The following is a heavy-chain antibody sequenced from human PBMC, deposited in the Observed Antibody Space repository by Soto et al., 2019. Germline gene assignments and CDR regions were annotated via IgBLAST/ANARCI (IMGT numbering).Heavy chain of an antibody. CDR2: IVPIFRTA. J-gene: IGHJ3*02. CDR3: ARETSAPGTFREDASDI. CDR1: GDTFSNYV. D-gene: IGHD6-13*01. V-gene: IGHV1-69*12. Sequence: QVQLVQSGAEVKKPGSSVKVACKVSGDTFSNYVINWVRQAPGQGLEWMGAIVPIFRTANYAQKFQGRVTTTAGEFTITAYMELSGLRSDDTATYYCARETSAPGTFREDASDIWGQGTLVTVSS.